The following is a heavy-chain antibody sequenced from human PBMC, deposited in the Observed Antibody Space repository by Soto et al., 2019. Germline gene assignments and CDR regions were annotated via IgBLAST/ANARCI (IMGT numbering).Heavy chain of an antibody. CDR1: GFTFSSYA. CDR3: TLQRSSPY. V-gene: IGHV3-23*01. Sequence: PGGSLRLSCAASGFTFSSYAMNWVRQAPGKGLEWVSVISGSGGSTYYADSVKGRFSISRDSSKNMLYLQLNSLTAEDTAVYYFTLQRSSPYWGQGTLVTVSS. D-gene: IGHD1-1*01. J-gene: IGHJ4*02. CDR2: ISGSGGST.